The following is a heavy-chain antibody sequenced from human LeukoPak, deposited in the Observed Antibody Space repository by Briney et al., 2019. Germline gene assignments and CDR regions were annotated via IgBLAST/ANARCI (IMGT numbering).Heavy chain of an antibody. J-gene: IGHJ4*02. V-gene: IGHV1-69*01. Sequence: SVKVSCKASGGTFSRYPIRWVRQAPGHALEWMGGIIPIFGTANYAQKFQGRVTITAAESTSTAYMELSSLRSEDTAVYYCARTGMYYYDSSGYLDYWGQGTLVTVSS. D-gene: IGHD3-22*01. CDR2: IIPIFGTA. CDR1: GGTFSRYP. CDR3: ARTGMYYYDSSGYLDY.